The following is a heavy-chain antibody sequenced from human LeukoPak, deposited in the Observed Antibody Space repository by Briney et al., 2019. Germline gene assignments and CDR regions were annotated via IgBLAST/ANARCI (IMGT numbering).Heavy chain of an antibody. V-gene: IGHV3-30*18. J-gene: IGHJ3*02. CDR2: ISYDGRNQ. CDR3: AKHRPGAAGDAFDI. D-gene: IGHD6-13*01. CDR1: GFIFSSYG. Sequence: GGSLRLSCEASGFIFSSYGFHWVRQAPGKGLEWVTLISYDGRNQYYGQSVRGRFTISRDNAENSLYLQMNSLRAEDTAVYYCAKHRPGAAGDAFDIWGQGTMVTVSS.